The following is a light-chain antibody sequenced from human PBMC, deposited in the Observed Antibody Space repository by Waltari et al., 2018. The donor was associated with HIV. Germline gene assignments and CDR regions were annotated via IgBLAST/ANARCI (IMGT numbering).Light chain of an antibody. V-gene: IGKV1-39*01. CDR1: QSIGSY. CDR3: QQTYSVPLT. J-gene: IGKJ5*01. CDR2: GAT. Sequence: DIQMTQSPSPLSATVGDRVIITCRASQSIGSYLSWYQQRPGKAPKLLIYGATNLQGGVPARFSGSRSGTDFTLTISSLQPEDFAIYFCQQTYSVPLTSGQGTRLETK.